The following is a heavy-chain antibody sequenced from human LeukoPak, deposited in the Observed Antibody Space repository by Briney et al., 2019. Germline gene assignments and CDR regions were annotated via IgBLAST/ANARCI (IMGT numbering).Heavy chain of an antibody. CDR2: ITRCGTYT. D-gene: IGHD3-9*01. J-gene: IGHJ4*02. Sequence: GGSLRLSCAASGFTFSTYNMNWVRQAPGKGLEWVSSITRCGTYTFYADSVKRRFPPSRDNAKNSLSLQLSSLRAEDTAVYYCARGHYDILTASYKWTPDYWGQGILVTVSS. V-gene: IGHV3-21*06. CDR3: ARGHYDILTASYKWTPDY. CDR1: GFTFSTYN.